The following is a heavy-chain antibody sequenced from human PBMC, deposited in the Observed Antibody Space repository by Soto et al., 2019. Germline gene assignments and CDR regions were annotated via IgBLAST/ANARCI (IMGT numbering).Heavy chain of an antibody. CDR2: ISYDGSNK. CDR3: ARDSFFSQAEDGIRDCSTVSAFLLNRSSDL. D-gene: IGHD3-9*01. J-gene: IGHJ2*01. Sequence: KGLEWVAVISYDGSNKYYADSVKGRFTSSRDNSKNTLYLQMNSLRAEDTAVYYCARDSFFSQAEDGIRDCSTVSAFLLNRSSDL. V-gene: IGHV3-30-3*01.